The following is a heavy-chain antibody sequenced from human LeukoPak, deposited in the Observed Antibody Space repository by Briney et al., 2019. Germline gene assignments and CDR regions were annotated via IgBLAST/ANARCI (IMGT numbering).Heavy chain of an antibody. CDR1: GFTFDNYG. Sequence: GGSLRLSCAASGFTFDNYGMSWVRQAPGKGLEWVSGINWNGGSTGYADSVKGRFTISRDNAKNSLYLQMNSLRAEDTALYHCARVPRSLNMDVWGKGTTVTVSS. J-gene: IGHJ6*03. CDR3: ARVPRSLNMDV. CDR2: INWNGGST. V-gene: IGHV3-20*01.